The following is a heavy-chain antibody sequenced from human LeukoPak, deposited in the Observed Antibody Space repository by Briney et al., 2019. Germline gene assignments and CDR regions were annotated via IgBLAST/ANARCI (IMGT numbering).Heavy chain of an antibody. D-gene: IGHD3-16*01. CDR1: GFTFSSYA. CDR2: ISGRGDRT. J-gene: IGHJ4*02. CDR3: AKRKGGLRDPDY. V-gene: IGHV3-23*01. Sequence: GGSLRPSCAASGFTFSSYAMSWVRQAPGKGLEWVSAISGRGDRTYYADSVKGRFTISRDNSKNTLYLQMNSLRAEDTAVYYCAKRKGGLRDPDYWGQGTLVTVSS.